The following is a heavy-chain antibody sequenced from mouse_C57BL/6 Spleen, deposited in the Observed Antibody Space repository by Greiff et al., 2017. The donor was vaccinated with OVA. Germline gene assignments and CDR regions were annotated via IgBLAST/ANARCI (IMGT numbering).Heavy chain of an antibody. CDR1: GFNIKDDY. J-gene: IGHJ4*01. CDR2: IDPENGDT. D-gene: IGHD2-10*02. Sequence: VQLQQSGAELVRPGASVKLSCTASGFNIKDDYMHWVKQRPEQGLEWIGWIDPENGDTEYASKFQGKATITADTSSNTAYLQLSSLTSEDTAVYYCTPYGNYGDYYAMDYWGQGTSVTVSS. V-gene: IGHV14-4*01. CDR3: TPYGNYGDYYAMDY.